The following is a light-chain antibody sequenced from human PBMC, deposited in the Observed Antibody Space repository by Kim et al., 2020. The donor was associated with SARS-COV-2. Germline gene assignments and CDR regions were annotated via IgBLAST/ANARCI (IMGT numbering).Light chain of an antibody. J-gene: IGKJ5*01. CDR3: QKYNSVPFT. Sequence: ASVGDRVTIPGRASQGISNYLAWYQQKPGKVPKLLIYAESTLQSGVPSRFSGSGSGTDFTLTISSLQPEDVATYYCQKYNSVPFTFGQGTRLEIK. V-gene: IGKV1-27*01. CDR1: QGISNY. CDR2: AES.